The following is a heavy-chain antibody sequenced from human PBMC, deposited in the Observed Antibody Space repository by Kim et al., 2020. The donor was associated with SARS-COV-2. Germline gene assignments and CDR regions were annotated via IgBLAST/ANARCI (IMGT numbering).Heavy chain of an antibody. CDR1: GFTFTSSA. CDR2: IVVGSGNT. V-gene: IGHV1-58*01. J-gene: IGHJ4*02. D-gene: IGHD2-15*01. CDR3: AAAGYCSGGSCYSGDYYFDC. Sequence: SVKVSCKASGFTFTSSAVQRVRQARGQRLEWIGWIVVGSGNTNYAQKFQERVTITRDMSTSTAYMELSSLRSEDTAVYYCAAAGYCSGGSCYSGDYYFDCRGQGTLVTVSS.